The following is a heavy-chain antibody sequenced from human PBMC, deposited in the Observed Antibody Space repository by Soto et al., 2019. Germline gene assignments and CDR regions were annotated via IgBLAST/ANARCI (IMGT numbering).Heavy chain of an antibody. Sequence: SETLSLTCAVYGGSFSGYYWSWIRQPPGKGLEWIGEINHSGSTNYNPSLKSRVTISVDTSKNQFSLKLSSVTAADTAVYYCARKTKDYTSREGYTPIDYWGQGTLVTVSS. CDR3: ARKTKDYTSREGYTPIDY. J-gene: IGHJ4*02. V-gene: IGHV4-34*01. CDR2: INHSGST. D-gene: IGHD2-2*02. CDR1: GGSFSGYY.